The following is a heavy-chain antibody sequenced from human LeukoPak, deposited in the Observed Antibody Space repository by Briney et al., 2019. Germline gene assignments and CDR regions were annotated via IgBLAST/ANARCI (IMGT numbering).Heavy chain of an antibody. Sequence: SETLSLTCTVSGGSISSYYWSWIRQPPGKGLEWIGNIYYSGSTNYNPSLKSRVTISVDTSKNQFSLKLSSVTAADTAVYYCARHMGLGYSYGFPYFDHWGQGTLVTVSS. V-gene: IGHV4-59*08. CDR3: ARHMGLGYSYGFPYFDH. J-gene: IGHJ4*02. D-gene: IGHD5-18*01. CDR2: IYYSGST. CDR1: GGSISSYY.